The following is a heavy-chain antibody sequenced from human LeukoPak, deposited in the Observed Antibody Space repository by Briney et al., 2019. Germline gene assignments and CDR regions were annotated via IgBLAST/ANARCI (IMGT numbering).Heavy chain of an antibody. V-gene: IGHV4-4*07. D-gene: IGHD2-2*01. CDR3: ARDTSGWPPDY. CDR2: IYPSGST. CDR1: GGSLSSYS. Sequence: PSETLSLTCTVSGGSLSSYSWSWIRQPAGKGLEWIGHIYPSGSTNYNPSLKSRVTMSVDTSKNQFSLKLSSVTAADTAVYFCARDTSGWPPDYWGQGNPGRRLL. J-gene: IGHJ4*02.